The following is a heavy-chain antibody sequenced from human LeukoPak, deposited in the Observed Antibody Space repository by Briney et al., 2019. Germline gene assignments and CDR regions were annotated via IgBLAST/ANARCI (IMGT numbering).Heavy chain of an antibody. D-gene: IGHD2-15*01. CDR3: ARDPGSWYFDY. Sequence: PSETLSLTCTVSGGSISSYYWSWIRQPPGKGLEWIGYIYYSGTTNYNPSLKSRVTISVDTSKNQFSLKLSSVTAADTAVYYCARDPGSWYFDYWGQGTLVTVSS. CDR1: GGSISSYY. V-gene: IGHV4-59*01. CDR2: IYYSGTT. J-gene: IGHJ4*02.